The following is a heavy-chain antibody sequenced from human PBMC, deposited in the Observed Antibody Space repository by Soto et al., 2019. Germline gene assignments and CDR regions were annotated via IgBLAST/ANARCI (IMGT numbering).Heavy chain of an antibody. V-gene: IGHV4-31*03. Sequence: QVELQESGPGLVNPSQTLSLTCTVSGGSISSGGYYWSWIRQHPGKGLEWIGYIYDGGSTYYNPSLKGRVTISLDTSKNQFSPNLSSVTAADTAVYYCASQATGWYPDYWGQGTLVTVSS. J-gene: IGHJ4*02. CDR2: IYDGGST. D-gene: IGHD6-19*01. CDR3: ASQATGWYPDY. CDR1: GGSISSGGYY.